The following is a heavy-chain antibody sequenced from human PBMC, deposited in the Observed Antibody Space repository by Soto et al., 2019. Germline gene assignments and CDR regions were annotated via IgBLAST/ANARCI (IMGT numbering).Heavy chain of an antibody. Sequence: ASVKVSCKASGYTFTSFGISWVRQAPGQGLEWMGWISAYNGNTNYAQKLQGRVTMTTDTSTSTAYMELRSLRSDDTAVYYCARSGYDWGREDYYYYYMDVWGKGTTVTVSS. CDR2: ISAYNGNT. CDR3: ARSGYDWGREDYYYYYMDV. D-gene: IGHD5-12*01. CDR1: GYTFTSFG. J-gene: IGHJ6*03. V-gene: IGHV1-18*01.